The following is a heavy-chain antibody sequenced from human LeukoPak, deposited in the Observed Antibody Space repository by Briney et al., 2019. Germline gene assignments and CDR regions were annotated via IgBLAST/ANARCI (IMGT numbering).Heavy chain of an antibody. Sequence: GGSLRLSCAASGFTFSSYAMHWVRQAPGKGLEWVAVISSDGSNKYYADSMKGRFTISRDNSKNTLYLQMNSLRAEDTAVYYCARGVTTWSSYWYFDLWGRGTLVTVSS. D-gene: IGHD4-17*01. CDR1: GFTFSSYA. J-gene: IGHJ2*01. V-gene: IGHV3-30*04. CDR3: ARGVTTWSSYWYFDL. CDR2: ISSDGSNK.